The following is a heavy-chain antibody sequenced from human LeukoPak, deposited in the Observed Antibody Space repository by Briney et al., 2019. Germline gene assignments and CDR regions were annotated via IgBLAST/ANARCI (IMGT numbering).Heavy chain of an antibody. D-gene: IGHD3-16*01. Sequence: SVKVSCKASGYTFTSYDINWVRQATGQGLEWMGRIIPILGIANYAQKFQGRVTITADKSTSTAYMELSSLRSEDTAVYYCARIAYPASYGMDVWGQGTTVTVSS. CDR1: GYTFTSYD. CDR3: ARIAYPASYGMDV. V-gene: IGHV1-69*04. J-gene: IGHJ6*02. CDR2: IIPILGIA.